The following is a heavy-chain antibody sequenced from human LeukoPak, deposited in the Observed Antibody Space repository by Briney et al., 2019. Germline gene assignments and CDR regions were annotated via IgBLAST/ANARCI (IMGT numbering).Heavy chain of an antibody. V-gene: IGHV3-21*01. D-gene: IGHD6-19*01. Sequence: GGSLRLSCAASGFTLSSYSMNWVRQAPGKGLEWVSSISSSSSYIYYADSVKGRFTISRDNAKNSLYLQMNSLRAEDTAVYYCARDESSGWSYYFDYWGQGTLVTVSS. CDR3: ARDESSGWSYYFDY. J-gene: IGHJ4*02. CDR2: ISSSSSYI. CDR1: GFTLSSYS.